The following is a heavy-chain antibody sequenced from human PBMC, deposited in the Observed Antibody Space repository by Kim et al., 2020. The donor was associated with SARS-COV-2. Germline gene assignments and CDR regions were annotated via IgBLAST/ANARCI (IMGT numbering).Heavy chain of an antibody. D-gene: IGHD4-17*01. J-gene: IGHJ4*02. V-gene: IGHV1-18*01. CDR3: ARGAYGDVSFDY. Sequence: YAQKVQVRVTMTTDTSTNTAYMELWSLRSDDTAMYYCARGAYGDVSFDYWGQGTLVTVSP.